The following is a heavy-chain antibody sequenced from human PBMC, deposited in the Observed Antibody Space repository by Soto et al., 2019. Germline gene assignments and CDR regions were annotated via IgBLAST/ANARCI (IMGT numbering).Heavy chain of an antibody. Sequence: GGSLRLSCAASGFTFSGSAMHWVRQASGKGLEWVGRIRSKANSYATAYAASVKGRFTISRDDSKNTAYLQMNSLKTEDTAVYYCTRLGPIARGLGGATCFDYWGQGTLVTVSS. J-gene: IGHJ4*02. V-gene: IGHV3-73*01. CDR3: TRLGPIARGLGGATCFDY. D-gene: IGHD1-26*01. CDR2: IRSKANSYAT. CDR1: GFTFSGSA.